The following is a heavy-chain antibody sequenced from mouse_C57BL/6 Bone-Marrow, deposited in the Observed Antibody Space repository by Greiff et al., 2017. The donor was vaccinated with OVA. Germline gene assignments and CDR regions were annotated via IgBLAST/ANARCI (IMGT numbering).Heavy chain of an antibody. CDR1: GYTFTSYW. D-gene: IGHD1-1*01. CDR2: IYPGSGST. J-gene: IGHJ2*01. V-gene: IGHV1-55*01. CDR3: ARGDYYGIPYYFDY. Sequence: VQLQQSGAELVKPGASVKMSCKASGYTFTSYWITWVKQRPGQGLEWIGDIYPGSGSTNYNEKFKSKATLTVDTSSSTAYMQLSSLTSEDSAVYYCARGDYYGIPYYFDYWGQGTTLTVSS.